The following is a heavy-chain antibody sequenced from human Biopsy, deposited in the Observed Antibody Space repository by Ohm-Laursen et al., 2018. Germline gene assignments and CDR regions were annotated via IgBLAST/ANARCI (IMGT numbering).Heavy chain of an antibody. V-gene: IGHV4-61*05. J-gene: IGHJ3*02. CDR1: GDSISSSTYY. D-gene: IGHD3-22*01. CDR2: VYYSGST. CDR3: GRREVVITHDAFDT. Sequence: SETLSLTCSVSGDSISSSTYYWTWIRQPPGKGLEWIGDVYYSGSTNRNPSLKSRVTILVDTSKNQFSLKLNSVTAADTAVYYCGRREVVITHDAFDTWGQGTMVTVSS.